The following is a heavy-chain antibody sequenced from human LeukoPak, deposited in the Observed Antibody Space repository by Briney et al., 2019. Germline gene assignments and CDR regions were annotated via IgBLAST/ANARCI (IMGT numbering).Heavy chain of an antibody. V-gene: IGHV1-69*04. CDR3: ARNVPGYSGYDLWWFDP. Sequence: ASVKVSCKASGGTFSSYAISWVRQAPGQGLEWMGRIIPILGTANYAQKFQGRVTITADKSTSTAYMELSSLRSEDTAVYYCARNVPGYSGYDLWWFDPWGQGTLVTVSS. CDR1: GGTFSSYA. CDR2: IIPILGTA. D-gene: IGHD5-12*01. J-gene: IGHJ5*02.